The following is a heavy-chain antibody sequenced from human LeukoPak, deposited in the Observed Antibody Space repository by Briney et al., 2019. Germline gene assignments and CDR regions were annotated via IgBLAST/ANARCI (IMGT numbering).Heavy chain of an antibody. V-gene: IGHV3-30*02. D-gene: IGHD2-2*01. J-gene: IGHJ3*02. CDR3: ARVVVPAATRGAFDI. CDR1: GFTFSSYG. Sequence: GGSLRLSCAASGFTFSSYGIHWVRQAPGKGLEWVAFIRYDGSNKYYADSVKGRFTISRDNSKNTLYLQMNSLRAEDTAVYYCARVVVPAATRGAFDIWGQGTMVTVSS. CDR2: IRYDGSNK.